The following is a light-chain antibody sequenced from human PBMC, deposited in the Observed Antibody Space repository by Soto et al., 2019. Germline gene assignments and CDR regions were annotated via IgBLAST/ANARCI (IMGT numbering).Light chain of an antibody. CDR2: GAS. Sequence: EILLTQSPGTLSLSPGERATLSCRASQSVSSSYLSWYQLKPGQALRLLIYGASSRATGIPDRFSGSGSGTDFTLTISRLEPEDFAVYYCQQYGYSFRAFGQGTKVEL. CDR1: QSVSSSY. V-gene: IGKV3-20*01. J-gene: IGKJ1*01. CDR3: QQYGYSFRA.